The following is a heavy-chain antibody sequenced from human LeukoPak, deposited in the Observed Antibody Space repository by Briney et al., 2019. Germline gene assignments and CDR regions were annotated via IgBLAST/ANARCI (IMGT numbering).Heavy chain of an antibody. V-gene: IGHV1-46*01. J-gene: IGHJ5*02. Sequence: ASVKVSCKASGYTFTSYYMHWVRQAPGQGLEWMGIINPSGGRTSYAQKFQGRVTMTRDMSTSTVYMELSSLRSEDTAVYYCAGGDGEAASLWENWFDPWGQGTLVTVSS. D-gene: IGHD6-13*01. CDR3: AGGDGEAASLWENWFDP. CDR2: INPSGGRT. CDR1: GYTFTSYY.